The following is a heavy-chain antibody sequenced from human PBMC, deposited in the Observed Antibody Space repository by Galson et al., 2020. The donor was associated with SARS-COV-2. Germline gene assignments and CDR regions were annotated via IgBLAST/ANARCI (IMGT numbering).Heavy chain of an antibody. CDR3: ARDGQSSSGWAFDY. CDR1: GFTFKSHA. V-gene: IGHV3-33*01. CDR2: IWYDGSNK. D-gene: IGHD6-19*01. Sequence: GESLKIYCAASGFTFKSHAMHWVRQAPGKGLEWLAQIWYDGSNKYYVDSVKGRFTISRDDSENTVYLQMKNLRAEDTAVYYCARDGQSSSGWAFDYWGQGTLGTGSS. J-gene: IGHJ4*02.